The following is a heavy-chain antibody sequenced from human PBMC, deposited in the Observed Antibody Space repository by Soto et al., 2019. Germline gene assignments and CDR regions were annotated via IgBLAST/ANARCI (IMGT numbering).Heavy chain of an antibody. CDR3: ARSYYDFWSGYPGENWFDP. CDR1: GGSISSYY. V-gene: IGHV4-59*08. D-gene: IGHD3-3*01. J-gene: IGHJ5*02. CDR2: IYYSGST. Sequence: PSETLSLTCTVSGGSISSYYWSWIRQPPGKGLEWIGYIYYSGSTNYNPSLKSRVTISVDTSKNQFSLKLSSVTAAGTAVYYCARSYYDFWSGYPGENWFDPWGQGTLVTVSS.